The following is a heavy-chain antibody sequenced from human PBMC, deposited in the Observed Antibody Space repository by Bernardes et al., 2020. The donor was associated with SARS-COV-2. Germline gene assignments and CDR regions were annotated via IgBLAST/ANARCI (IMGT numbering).Heavy chain of an antibody. V-gene: IGHV3-66*01. Sequence: GGSLRLSCAASGFTVSSNYMSWVRQAPGKGLEWVSVIYSGGSTYYADSVKGRFTISRDNSKNTLYLQMNSLRAEDTAVYYCARDRVGGYSYGYYFDYWGQGTLVTVSS. CDR2: IYSGGST. CDR1: GFTVSSNY. D-gene: IGHD5-18*01. J-gene: IGHJ4*02. CDR3: ARDRVGGYSYGYYFDY.